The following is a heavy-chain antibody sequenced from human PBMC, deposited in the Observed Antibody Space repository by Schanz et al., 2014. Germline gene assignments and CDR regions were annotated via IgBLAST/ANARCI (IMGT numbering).Heavy chain of an antibody. CDR1: GYTFTGHH. D-gene: IGHD4-17*01. CDR2: INPNSGDR. V-gene: IGHV1-2*02. Sequence: QVQLVQSGAEVKKPGASVKVSCKASGYTFTGHHMHWVRQAPGQGLEWMGWINPNSGDRNYAQKFQGRVTMTRDTSISTAYMELSSLRSDDTAVYYCARELRLEYYFDYWGQGTQVTVSS. CDR3: ARELRLEYYFDY. J-gene: IGHJ4*02.